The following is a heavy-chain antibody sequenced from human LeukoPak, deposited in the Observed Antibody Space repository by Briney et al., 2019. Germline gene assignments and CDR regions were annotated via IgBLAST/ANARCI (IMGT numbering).Heavy chain of an antibody. CDR3: VRSCGGDCPFDY. J-gene: IGHJ4*02. V-gene: IGHV4-59*01. Sequence: PSETLSLTCTVSGGSISSYYWSWIRQPPGKGLEWIGYIYYSGSTNYNPSLKSRVTISVGTSKNQFSLKLSSVTAADTAVYYCVRSCGGDCPFDYWGQGTLVTVSS. CDR2: IYYSGST. CDR1: GGSISSYY. D-gene: IGHD2-21*01.